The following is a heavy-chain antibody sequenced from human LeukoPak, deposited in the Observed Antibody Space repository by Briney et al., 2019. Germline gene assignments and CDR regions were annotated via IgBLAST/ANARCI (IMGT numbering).Heavy chain of an antibody. J-gene: IGHJ4*02. CDR3: ARHLSGVTGYTYGRGIDY. CDR1: GFNFRSYE. V-gene: IGHV3-48*03. Sequence: GSLRLSCGASGFNFRSYEIDWVRPAPGEGLEGVSYICSSGSTIYYADSVKGRFTISRDNAKNSLYLQMNSLRAEDTAVYYCARHLSGVTGYTYGRGIDYWGQGTLVTVSS. D-gene: IGHD5-18*01. CDR2: ICSSGSTI.